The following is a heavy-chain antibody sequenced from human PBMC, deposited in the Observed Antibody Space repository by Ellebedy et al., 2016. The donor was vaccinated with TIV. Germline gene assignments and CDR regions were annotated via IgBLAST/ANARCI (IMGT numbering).Heavy chain of an antibody. J-gene: IGHJ3*02. V-gene: IGHV3-7*01. D-gene: IGHD4-17*01. Sequence: GESLKISCGSSGFSFRSYWMSWVRQPPGKGLEWVANINQDGSDKYYVDSVKGRFTISRDNAKSSLYLQMNSLRAEDTSVYYCATDGSYGDYRSPAHAFEKWGQGTMVIVSP. CDR2: INQDGSDK. CDR3: ATDGSYGDYRSPAHAFEK. CDR1: GFSFRSYW.